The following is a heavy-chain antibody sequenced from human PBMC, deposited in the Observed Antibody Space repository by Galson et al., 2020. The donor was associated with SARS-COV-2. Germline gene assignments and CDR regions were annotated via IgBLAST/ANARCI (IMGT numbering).Heavy chain of an antibody. V-gene: IGHV1-69*06. D-gene: IGHD1-26*01. CDR1: GGTFSSYA. Sequence: SVKVSCKASGGTFSSYAISWVRQAPGQGLEWMGGIIPIFGTANYAQKFQGRVTITADKSTSTAYMELSSLRSEDTAVYYCARTPESGWELLLPLYYDYWGQGTLVTVSS. CDR2: IIPIFGTA. J-gene: IGHJ4*02. CDR3: ARTPESGWELLLPLYYDY.